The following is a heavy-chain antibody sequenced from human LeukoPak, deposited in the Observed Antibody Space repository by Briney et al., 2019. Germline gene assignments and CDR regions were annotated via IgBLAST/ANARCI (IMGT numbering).Heavy chain of an antibody. J-gene: IGHJ4*02. Sequence: GGSLRLSCAASGFTFSSYWMSWVRQAPGKGLEWVANIKQDGSEKYYVDSVKGRFTISRDNAKNSLYLQMNSLRAEDTAVYYCAKEVGYSYGYVLDYWGQGTLVTVSS. CDR1: GFTFSSYW. D-gene: IGHD5-18*01. CDR3: AKEVGYSYGYVLDY. CDR2: IKQDGSEK. V-gene: IGHV3-7*04.